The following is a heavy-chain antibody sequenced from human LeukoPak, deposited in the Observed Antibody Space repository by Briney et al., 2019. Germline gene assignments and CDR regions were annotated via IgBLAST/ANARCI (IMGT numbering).Heavy chain of an antibody. CDR2: INPNSGGT. D-gene: IGHD3-22*01. V-gene: IGHV1-2*04. CDR3: ARDAARYYYDSSGYGDAFDI. J-gene: IGHJ3*02. CDR1: GYTFTGYY. Sequence: ASVKVSCKASGYTFTGYYMHWVRQAPGQGLEWMGWINPNSGGTNYAQKFQGWVTMTRDTSISTAYMELSRLRSDDTAVYYCARDAARYYYDSSGYGDAFDIWGQGTMVTVSS.